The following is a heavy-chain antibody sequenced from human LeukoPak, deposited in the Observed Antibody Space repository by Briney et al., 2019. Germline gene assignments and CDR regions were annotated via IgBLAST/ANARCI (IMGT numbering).Heavy chain of an antibody. CDR2: ISGSGSSM. CDR1: GFSFSESY. CDR3: ARGKRRFDY. V-gene: IGHV3-11*01. Sequence: GGSLRLSCAASGFSFSESYMSWIRRTPGRGLEWVAYISGSGSSMYYADAVKGRFTISRDNARNSLYLYMSSLRADDTAVFYCARGKRRFDYWGQGTLVTVSS. J-gene: IGHJ4*02.